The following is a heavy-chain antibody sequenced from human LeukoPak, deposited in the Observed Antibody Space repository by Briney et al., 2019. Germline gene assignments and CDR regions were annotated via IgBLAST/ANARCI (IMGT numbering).Heavy chain of an antibody. CDR2: IYSGGST. CDR1: GFTVSGNY. D-gene: IGHD1-1*01. V-gene: IGHV3-53*01. J-gene: IGHJ6*02. CDR3: AGRGAVHPYYYYGMDV. Sequence: PGGSLRLSCAASGFTVSGNYMSWVRQAPGKGLEWVSVIYSGGSTHYADSVKGRFTISRDNSKNTLYLQMNRLRAEDTAVYYCAGRGAVHPYYYYGMDVWGQGTTVTVSS.